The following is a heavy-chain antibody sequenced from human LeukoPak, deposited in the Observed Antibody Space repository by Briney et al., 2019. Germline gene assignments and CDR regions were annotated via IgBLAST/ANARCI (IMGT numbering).Heavy chain of an antibody. CDR1: GFTFSSYD. D-gene: IGHD6-19*01. CDR3: ARESIAVAGAPFNY. CDR2: ISSGNTI. J-gene: IGHJ4*02. Sequence: GGSLRLSCAASGFTFSSYDMNWVRQAPGKGLEWVSYISSGNTIYDADSVKGRFTISRDNAKNSLYLQMNSLRAEDTAVYYCARESIAVAGAPFNYWGQGTLVTVSS. V-gene: IGHV3-48*03.